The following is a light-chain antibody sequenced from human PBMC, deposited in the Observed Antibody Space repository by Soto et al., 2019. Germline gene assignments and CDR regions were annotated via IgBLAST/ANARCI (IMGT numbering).Light chain of an antibody. CDR3: SSYTATPSLHKV. CDR1: SSDVGGYNY. Sequence: QSALTQPASVSGSPGQSITISCTGTSSDVGGYNYVSWYQQHPGKAPKLLIYDVSNRPSGASNRFSGSKSGNTASLTISGLQAEDEADNYCSSYTATPSLHKVFVT. CDR2: DVS. V-gene: IGLV2-14*01. J-gene: IGLJ1*01.